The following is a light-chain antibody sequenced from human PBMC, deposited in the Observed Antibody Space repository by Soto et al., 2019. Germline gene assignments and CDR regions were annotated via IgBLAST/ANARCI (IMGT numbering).Light chain of an antibody. CDR2: DAS. CDR3: QQHHDFPYT. V-gene: IGKV1-33*01. CDR1: QDIQNY. J-gene: IGKJ2*01. Sequence: DIQMTQSPSSLSASVGDRVTITCQASQDIQNYINWYQHTPGKAPKLLIFDASNLQPGVASRFSGRASGIDFFLTISSLHPEDFATYFCQQHHDFPYTFGQGTKLDIK.